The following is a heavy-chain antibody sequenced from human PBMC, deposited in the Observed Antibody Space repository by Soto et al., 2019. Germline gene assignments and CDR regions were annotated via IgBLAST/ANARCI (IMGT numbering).Heavy chain of an antibody. Sequence: QVQLVQSGAEVKKPGSSVKVSCKASGGTFSSYAISWVRQAPGQGLEWMGGIIPIFGTANYAQKFQGRVTSALKYQCGGTIPAAESTSTAYMELSSLSSEDRAVYYCAGILRRVAARPLNQGYYYDGMDVWGQGTTVTVSS. V-gene: IGHV1-69*12. D-gene: IGHD6-6*01. CDR1: GGTFSSYA. J-gene: IGHJ6*02. CDR3: AGILRRVAARPLNQGYYYDGMDV. CDR2: IIPIFGTA.